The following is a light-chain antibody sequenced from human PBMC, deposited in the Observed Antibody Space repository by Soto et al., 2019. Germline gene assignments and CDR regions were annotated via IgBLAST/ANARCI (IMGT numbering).Light chain of an antibody. V-gene: IGLV2-11*01. CDR3: CSYAGIYSWV. CDR1: SSDVGAYNY. CDR2: DVS. J-gene: IGLJ3*02. Sequence: QSALTQPRSVSGSPGQSVTISCTGTSSDVGAYNYVSWYQHHPGKAPKVMIYDVSERPSGVPDRFSGSKSDNKASLTISGLQAEDEADYYCCSYAGIYSWVLGGGAKLTVL.